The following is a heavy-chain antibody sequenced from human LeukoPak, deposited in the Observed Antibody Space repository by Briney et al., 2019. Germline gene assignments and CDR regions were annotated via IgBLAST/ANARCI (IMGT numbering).Heavy chain of an antibody. CDR3: TRDVNHDSSG. CDR1: GFSFSGTY. D-gene: IGHD3-22*01. CDR2: LKTDGSKK. Sequence: GGSLRLSCAASGFSFSGTYMLWPRQSPGKGLECVANLKTDGSKKYYVDSVKGQFTISRDNAKNSLYRQMNSRRGEAAAIYYCTRDVNHDSSGWGQGTLVTVSS. V-gene: IGHV3-7*01. J-gene: IGHJ4*02.